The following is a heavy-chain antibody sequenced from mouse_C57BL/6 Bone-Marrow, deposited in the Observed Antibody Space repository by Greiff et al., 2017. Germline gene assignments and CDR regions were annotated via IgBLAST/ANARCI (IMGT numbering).Heavy chain of an antibody. CDR3: ASRTTVVAHWYFDV. J-gene: IGHJ1*03. D-gene: IGHD1-1*01. V-gene: IGHV5-4*03. Sequence: DVKLQESGGGLVKPGGSLKLSCAASGFTFSSYAMSWVRQTPEKRLEWVATISDGGSYTYYPDNVKGRFTISRDNAKNNLYLQMSHLKSEDTAMYYCASRTTVVAHWYFDVWGTGTTVTVSS. CDR1: GFTFSSYA. CDR2: ISDGGSYT.